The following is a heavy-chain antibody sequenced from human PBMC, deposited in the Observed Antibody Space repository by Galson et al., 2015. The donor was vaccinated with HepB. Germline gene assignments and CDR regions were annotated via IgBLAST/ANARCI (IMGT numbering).Heavy chain of an antibody. CDR2: FDPEDGET. CDR1: GYTLTELS. D-gene: IGHD3-3*01. CDR3: ATVTSGGAYDFWSWGMDV. V-gene: IGHV1-24*01. J-gene: IGHJ6*02. Sequence: SVKVSCKVSGYTLTELSMHWVRQAPGKGLEWMGGFDPEDGETIYAQKFQGRVTMTEDTSTDTAYMELSSLRSEDTAVYYCATVTSGGAYDFWSWGMDVWGQGTTVTVSS.